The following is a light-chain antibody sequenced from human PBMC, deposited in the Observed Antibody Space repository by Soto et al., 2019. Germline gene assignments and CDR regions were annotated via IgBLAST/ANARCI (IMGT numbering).Light chain of an antibody. CDR3: CSYAGSYTWV. Sequence: QSALTQPRSVSGSPGQSVTLSCTGTSSDVGSYNYVSWYQQHPGKAPKLMIDDVNKRPSGVPDRFSGSRSGNTASLTISGFQAEDEADYYCCSYAGSYTWVFGGGTKLTVL. CDR2: DVN. J-gene: IGLJ3*02. CDR1: SSDVGSYNY. V-gene: IGLV2-11*01.